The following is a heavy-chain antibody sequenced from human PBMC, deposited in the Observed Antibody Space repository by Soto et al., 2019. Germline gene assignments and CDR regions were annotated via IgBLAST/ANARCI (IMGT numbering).Heavy chain of an antibody. CDR1: GFTFSSYW. V-gene: IGHV3-74*03. J-gene: IGHJ4*02. D-gene: IGHD6-19*01. Sequence: EVKLVESGGGLVQPGGTLRLSCAASGFTFSSYWMHWVRQAPGKGLVWVSRINGDGSRIMNADSVKGRFTISRDNAKNTLYVEMNSLRVEDTAVYYWARAGSGWENYFNYWCQGTLVTVSS. CDR2: INGDGSRI. CDR3: ARAGSGWENYFNY.